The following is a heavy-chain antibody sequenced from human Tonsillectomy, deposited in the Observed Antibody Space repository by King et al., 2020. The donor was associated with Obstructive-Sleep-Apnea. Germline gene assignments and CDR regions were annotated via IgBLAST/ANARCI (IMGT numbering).Heavy chain of an antibody. CDR2: IYYSGST. CDR3: ATSKFGGVIVFDY. CDR1: GGSISSGDYY. J-gene: IGHJ4*02. Sequence: QLQESGPVLVKPSQTLSLTCTVSGGSISSGDYYWGWIRQPPGKGLEWIGYIYYSGSTYSNPSLKIRGTISVATSKNQFSLKLSSVTAADTAVYYCATSKFGGVIVFDYWGQGTLVTVSS. V-gene: IGHV4-30-4*01. D-gene: IGHD3-16*02.